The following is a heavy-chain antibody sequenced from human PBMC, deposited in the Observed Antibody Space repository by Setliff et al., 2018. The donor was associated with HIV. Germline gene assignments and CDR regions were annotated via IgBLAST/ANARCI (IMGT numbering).Heavy chain of an antibody. D-gene: IGHD6-19*01. CDR3: AGGHTTPIAVAGTGVDLDP. CDR2: VNCYSGTT. CDR1: GYVFTNFA. Sequence: ASVKVSCKASGYVFTNFAIHWVRQAPGQRLEWMGWVNCYSGTTQYSQEVQGRVTITRDTSANTAYMELRSLTYDDMAVYYCAGGHTTPIAVAGTGVDLDPWGQGTLVTVSS. J-gene: IGHJ5*02. V-gene: IGHV1-3*03.